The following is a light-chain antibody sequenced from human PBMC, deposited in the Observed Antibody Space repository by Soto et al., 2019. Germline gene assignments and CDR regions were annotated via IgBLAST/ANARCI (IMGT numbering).Light chain of an antibody. J-gene: IGLJ3*02. CDR2: EVS. V-gene: IGLV2-8*01. CDR1: INDVGGYNY. CDR3: SSYAGSNNLGV. Sequence: QSALTQPPSASGSPGQSVTISCTGTINDVGGYNYVSWYQQLPGKAPKLMIFEVSKRPSGVPDRFSGSKSGNTASLTVSWLQAEDEADYYCSSYAGSNNLGVFGGGTKLTVL.